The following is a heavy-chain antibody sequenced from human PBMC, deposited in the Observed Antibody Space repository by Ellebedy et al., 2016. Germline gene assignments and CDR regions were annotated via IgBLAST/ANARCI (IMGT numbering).Heavy chain of an antibody. CDR3: ARAPERITMVRGVIAGYYYYGMDV. J-gene: IGHJ6*02. V-gene: IGHV1-69*13. CDR1: GGTFSSYA. CDR2: IIPIFGTA. D-gene: IGHD3-10*01. Sequence: SVKVSXXASGGTFSSYAISWVRQAPGQGLEWMGGIIPIFGTANYAQKFQGRVTITADESTSTAYMELSSLRSEDTAVYYCARAPERITMVRGVIAGYYYYGMDVWGQGTTVTVSS.